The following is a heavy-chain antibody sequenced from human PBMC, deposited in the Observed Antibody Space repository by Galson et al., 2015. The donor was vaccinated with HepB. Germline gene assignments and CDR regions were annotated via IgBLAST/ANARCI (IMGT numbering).Heavy chain of an antibody. V-gene: IGHV4-61*01. CDR1: GGSVSSGNHY. CDR3: AVYGGTSYSPFDY. CDR2: IYYGGST. J-gene: IGHJ4*02. D-gene: IGHD2-15*01. Sequence: LSLTCTVSGGSVSSGNHYWSWIRQPPGKGLEWIACIYYGGSTKYNPSLKSRVTISLDTSKNQFSLKLTSVTVADTAVYYCAVYGGTSYSPFDYWGQGTLVTVSS.